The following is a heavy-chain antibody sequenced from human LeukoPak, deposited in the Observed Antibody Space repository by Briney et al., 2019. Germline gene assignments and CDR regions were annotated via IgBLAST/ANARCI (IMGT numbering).Heavy chain of an antibody. CDR3: ARGGGSSPFYYYYYMDV. V-gene: IGHV4-59*01. Sequence: SETLSFTCTVSGGSISTYYWSWIRQPPGKGLEWIGYLYYSGSTNYNPSLKSRVTISVDTSKNQFSLKLSSVTAADTAVYYCARGGGSSPFYYYYYMDVWGKGTTVTISS. CDR2: LYYSGST. CDR1: GGSISTYY. D-gene: IGHD6-13*01. J-gene: IGHJ6*03.